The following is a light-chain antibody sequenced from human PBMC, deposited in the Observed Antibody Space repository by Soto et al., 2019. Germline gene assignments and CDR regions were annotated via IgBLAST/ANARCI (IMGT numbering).Light chain of an antibody. Sequence: DIQMTQSPSSLSAYVGDRVTITCRVGQSISTYLNWYQQKPGKAPKLLIYAASSLQSGVPSRFSGSGSGTHFTLTISSLQPEDFATYYCQQNYSPPPITFGQGTLLEIK. J-gene: IGKJ5*01. CDR3: QQNYSPPPIT. V-gene: IGKV1-39*01. CDR2: AAS. CDR1: QSISTY.